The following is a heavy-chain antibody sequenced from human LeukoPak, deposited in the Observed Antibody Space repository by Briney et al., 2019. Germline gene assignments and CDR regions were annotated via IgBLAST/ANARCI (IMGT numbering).Heavy chain of an antibody. J-gene: IGHJ4*02. CDR1: GGSISSYY. D-gene: IGHD3-10*01. V-gene: IGHV4-59*01. CDR3: ARRPGAHFDY. Sequence: SETLSLTCTVSGGSISSYYWSWIRQPPGKGLEWIGYIFYTGSTNYNPSLKSRVTISVDTSKNQFSLKLSSVTAADTAVYYCARRPGAHFDYWGRGTLVTVSS. CDR2: IFYTGST.